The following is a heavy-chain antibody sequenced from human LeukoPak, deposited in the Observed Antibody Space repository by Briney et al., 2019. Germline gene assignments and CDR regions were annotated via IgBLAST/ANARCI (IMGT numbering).Heavy chain of an antibody. J-gene: IGHJ4*02. CDR3: ARDFMGYYYDSSGYPLDY. V-gene: IGHV3-9*01. CDR2: ISWNSGSI. Sequence: GGSLRLSCAASGFTFDDYAMHWVRQAPGKGLEWVSGISWNSGSIGYADSVKGRFTISRDNAKNSLYLQMNSLRAEDTAVYYCARDFMGYYYDSSGYPLDYWGQGTLVTVSS. D-gene: IGHD3-22*01. CDR1: GFTFDDYA.